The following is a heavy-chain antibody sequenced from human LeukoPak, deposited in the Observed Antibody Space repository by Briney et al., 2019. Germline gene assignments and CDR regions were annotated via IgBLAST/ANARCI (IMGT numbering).Heavy chain of an antibody. V-gene: IGHV1-46*01. CDR3: ARAYSGYSIDF. CDR1: GYTFTNYY. Sequence: ASVTVSCKASGYTFTNYYMHGVRQAPGHGLVWMGIIYPSGGGSSYAQKFQGRVTMTRDTSTSTVYMELSSLTSEDPAVYYCARAYSGYSIDFWGQGTLVAVSS. D-gene: IGHD3-22*01. J-gene: IGHJ4*02. CDR2: IYPSGGGS.